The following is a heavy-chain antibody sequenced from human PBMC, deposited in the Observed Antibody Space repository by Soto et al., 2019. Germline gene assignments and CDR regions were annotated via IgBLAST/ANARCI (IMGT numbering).Heavy chain of an antibody. CDR3: ARGVSGDYRNAPLDY. V-gene: IGHV1-18*04. CDR1: GYTFTSYG. J-gene: IGHJ4*02. D-gene: IGHD4-4*01. Sequence: ASVKVSCKASGYTFTSYGISWVRQAPGQGLEWMGWISAYNGNTNYAQKLQGRVTMTTDTSTGTAYMELRSLRSDDTAVYYCARGVSGDYRNAPLDYWGQGTLLTVST. CDR2: ISAYNGNT.